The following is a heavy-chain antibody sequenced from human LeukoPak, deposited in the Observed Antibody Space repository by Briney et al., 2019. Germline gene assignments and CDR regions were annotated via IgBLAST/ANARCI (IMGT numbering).Heavy chain of an antibody. CDR1: GYRFTSYW. CDR2: IYPGDSDS. J-gene: IGHJ5*02. Sequence: GESLKISCKGSGYRFTSYWIAWVRQLPGKGLEWMGIIYPGDSDSRYSPSFQGQVTMSVDKSINTAYLQWGSLKASDTAMYYCAIESSGWYHWGQGTLVTASS. D-gene: IGHD6-19*01. CDR3: AIESSGWYH. V-gene: IGHV5-51*01.